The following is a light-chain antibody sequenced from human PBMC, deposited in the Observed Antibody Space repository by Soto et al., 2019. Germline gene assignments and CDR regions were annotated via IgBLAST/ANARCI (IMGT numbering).Light chain of an antibody. CDR2: WAS. CDR3: QQYYSTPYT. V-gene: IGKV4-1*01. CDR1: QSVLYSSNNKNY. J-gene: IGKJ2*01. Sequence: DIVMTQSPDSLAVSLGERATINCKSSQSVLYSSNNKNYLAWYQQKPGQPPKLLIYWASTRESGVPDRFSGSGSGTDFTLTSSSLQAEDLAVYYCQQYYSTPYTFGPGTKREIK.